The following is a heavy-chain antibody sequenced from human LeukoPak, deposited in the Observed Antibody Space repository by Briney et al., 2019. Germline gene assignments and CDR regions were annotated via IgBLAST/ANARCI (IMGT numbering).Heavy chain of an antibody. CDR1: GYTFTGYY. CDR3: ARDLILWFGELFGNWFDP. Sequence: ASVKVSCKASGYTFTGYYMHWVRQAPGQGLEWMGWINPNSGGTNYAQKFQGRVTMTRDTSISTAYMELSRLRSDDTAVYYCARDLILWFGELFGNWFDPWGQGTPVTVSS. D-gene: IGHD3-10*01. J-gene: IGHJ5*02. V-gene: IGHV1-2*02. CDR2: INPNSGGT.